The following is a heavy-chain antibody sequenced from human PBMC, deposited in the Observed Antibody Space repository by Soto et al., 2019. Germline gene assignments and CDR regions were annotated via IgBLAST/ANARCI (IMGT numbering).Heavy chain of an antibody. Sequence: QVQLVQSGAEVKKPGASVKVSCKASGYTFTSYGISWVRQAPGQGLEWMGWISAYNGNTNYAQKLQGRVTMTTDTSTSTAYMELRSLRSDATAVYYCARSPTRWDLDYGDYWFAYWGQGTLVTVSS. CDR2: ISAYNGNT. J-gene: IGHJ4*02. D-gene: IGHD4-17*01. CDR3: ARSPTRWDLDYGDYWFAY. V-gene: IGHV1-18*01. CDR1: GYTFTSYG.